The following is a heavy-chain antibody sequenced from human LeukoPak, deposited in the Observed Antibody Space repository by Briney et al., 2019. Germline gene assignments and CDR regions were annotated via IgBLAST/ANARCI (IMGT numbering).Heavy chain of an antibody. CDR3: ARDGLRRPPTPYCGGDCPLDY. CDR2: TNWDGGRT. V-gene: IGHV3-20*04. D-gene: IGHD2-21*02. Sequence: GGSLRLSCAASGFTFSSYAMSWVRQTPGKGLEWVSVTNWDGGRTGYADSVKGRFSISRDNAKNSLYLQMNSLRVEDTAMYYCARDGLRRPPTPYCGGDCPLDYWGQGTLVSVSS. J-gene: IGHJ4*02. CDR1: GFTFSSYA.